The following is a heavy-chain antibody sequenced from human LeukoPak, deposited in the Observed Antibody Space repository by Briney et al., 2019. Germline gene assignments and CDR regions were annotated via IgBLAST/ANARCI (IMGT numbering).Heavy chain of an antibody. J-gene: IGHJ4*02. CDR3: ARAKYYDFSSGYMTYYFDS. V-gene: IGHV4-39*07. D-gene: IGHD3-3*01. CDR2: VYYSGSV. Sequence: PETLSLTCTVSGGSMDTKVYYWGWIRHAPGKGLEWIGTVYYSGSVDYNPSLKSRVTISGDTSKNMYSLSLSSVTAADTALYYCARAKYYDFSSGYMTYYFDSWGQGALVTVSS. CDR1: GGSMDTKVYY.